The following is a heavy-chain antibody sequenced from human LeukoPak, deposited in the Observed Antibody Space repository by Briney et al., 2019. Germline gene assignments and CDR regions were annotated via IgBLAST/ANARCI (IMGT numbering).Heavy chain of an antibody. CDR3: ARGATVTTRAIFDP. D-gene: IGHD4-17*01. CDR2: MNPNSGNT. V-gene: IGHV1-8*01. Sequence: ASVKVSCKASGYTFTSYDINWVRQATGQGLEWMGWMNPNSGNTGYAQKFQGRVTMTRNTSISTAYMELSSLRSEDTAVYYCARGATVTTRAIFDPWGQGTLVTVSS. CDR1: GYTFTSYD. J-gene: IGHJ5*02.